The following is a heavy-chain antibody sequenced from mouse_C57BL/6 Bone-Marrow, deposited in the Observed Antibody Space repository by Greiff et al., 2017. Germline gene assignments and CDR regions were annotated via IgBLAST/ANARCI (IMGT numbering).Heavy chain of an antibody. CDR2: IWSGGST. V-gene: IGHV2-2*01. Sequence: VQLQESGPGLVQPSQSLSITCTVSGFSLTSYGVHWVRQSPGKGLEWLGVIWSGGSTDYNAAFISRLSISKDNSKSQVFFKMNSRQADDTAIYYCARNSDYYGSAGFAYWGQGTLVTVSA. J-gene: IGHJ3*01. CDR1: GFSLTSYG. D-gene: IGHD1-1*01. CDR3: ARNSDYYGSAGFAY.